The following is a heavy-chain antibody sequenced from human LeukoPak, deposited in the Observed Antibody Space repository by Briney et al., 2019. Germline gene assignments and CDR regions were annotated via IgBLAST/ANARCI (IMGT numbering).Heavy chain of an antibody. D-gene: IGHD6-6*01. CDR2: INPSGGST. Sequence: ASVKVSCKASGYTFTSYYMHWVRQAPGQGLEWMGIINPSGGSTSYAQKFQGRVTMTRDTSTSTVYMELSSLRSEDTAVYYSARPHDIAARYGGFDYWGQGTLVTVSS. CDR1: GYTFTSYY. V-gene: IGHV1-46*01. CDR3: ARPHDIAARYGGFDY. J-gene: IGHJ4*02.